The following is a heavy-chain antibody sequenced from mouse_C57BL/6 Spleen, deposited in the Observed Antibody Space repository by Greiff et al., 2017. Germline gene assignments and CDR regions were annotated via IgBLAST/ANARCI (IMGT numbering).Heavy chain of an antibody. CDR3: ARADGNYEGWYFDV. D-gene: IGHD2-1*01. CDR1: GFTFSSYA. Sequence: EVKLMESGGGLVKPGGSLKLSCAASGFTFSSYAMSWVRQTPEKRLEWVATISDGGSYTYYPDNVKGRFTISRDNAKNNLYLQMSHLKSEDTAMYYCARADGNYEGWYFDVWGTGTTVTVSS. V-gene: IGHV5-4*03. CDR2: ISDGGSYT. J-gene: IGHJ1*03.